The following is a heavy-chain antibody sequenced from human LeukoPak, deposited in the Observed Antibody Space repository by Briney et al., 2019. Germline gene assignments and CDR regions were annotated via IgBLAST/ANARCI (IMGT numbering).Heavy chain of an antibody. CDR2: IYHSGST. D-gene: IGHD2-15*01. J-gene: IGHJ4*02. CDR1: GGSISSGGYS. CDR3: ARGTHCSGGSCCDY. V-gene: IGHV4-30-2*01. Sequence: SETLSLTCAVSGGSISSGGYSWSWIRQPPGKGLEWIGYIYHSGSTYYNPSLKSRVTISVDTSKNQFSLKLSSVTAADTAVYYCARGTHCSGGSCCDYWGQGTLVTVSS.